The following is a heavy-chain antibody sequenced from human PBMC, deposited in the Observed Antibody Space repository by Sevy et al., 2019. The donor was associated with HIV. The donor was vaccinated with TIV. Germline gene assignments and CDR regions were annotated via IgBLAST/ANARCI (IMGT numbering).Heavy chain of an antibody. CDR3: ASGDTTMITDLDY. CDR1: GFTFSNYA. CDR2: INNGGST. Sequence: GESLKISCGASGFTFSNYAMSWVRQAPGKGPEWGSGINNGGSTYYAGSVKGRFTISRDNSKKMVFLQMNSLRAEDTAVYYCASGDTTMITDLDYWGQGALVTVSS. J-gene: IGHJ4*02. D-gene: IGHD5-18*01. V-gene: IGHV3-23*01.